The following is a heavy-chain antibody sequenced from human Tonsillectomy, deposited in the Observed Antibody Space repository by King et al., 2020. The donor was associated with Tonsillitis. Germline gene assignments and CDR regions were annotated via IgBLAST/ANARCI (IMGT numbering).Heavy chain of an antibody. J-gene: IGHJ3*02. CDR2: FDPEDGET. D-gene: IGHD3-10*01. CDR1: GYTLTELS. Sequence: QLVQSGAEVKKPGASVKVSRKVSGYTLTELSMHWVRQAPGKGLEWMGGFDPEDGETIYAQKYQGRVTMTEDTSTDTAYMELSSLGAEDTSVYYFATVPHPLVGELLLDIWGQGTMVTVSS. CDR3: ATVPHPLVGELLLDI. V-gene: IGHV1-24*01.